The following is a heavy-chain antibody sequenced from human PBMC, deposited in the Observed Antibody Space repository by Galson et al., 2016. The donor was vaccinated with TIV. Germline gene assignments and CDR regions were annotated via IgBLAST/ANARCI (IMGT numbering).Heavy chain of an antibody. CDR3: ARPSDNSWYFDL. D-gene: IGHD1-1*01. Sequence: SVKVSCKASGGNFSNYYMNWVRQAPGHGPEWMGVIGPVYRSPTYSQRFQGRVTMTADESTSTVFVELTSLTSDDTATYYCARPSDNSWYFDLWGRGTQVNVSS. CDR2: IGPVYRSP. V-gene: IGHV1-69*13. J-gene: IGHJ2*01. CDR1: GGNFSNYY.